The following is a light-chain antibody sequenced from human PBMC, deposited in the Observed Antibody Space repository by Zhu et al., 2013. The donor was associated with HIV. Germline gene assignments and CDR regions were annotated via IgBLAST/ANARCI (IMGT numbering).Light chain of an antibody. J-gene: IGKJ4*01. V-gene: IGKV1-27*01. Sequence: DIQMTQSPSSLSASVGDRVTITCRASQGIRNYLAWYQQRPGKVPKLLIYAASALQSGVPSRFSGSGSGTDFTLTISSLQPEDVATYYCQRYDSAPLTFGGGTKVRSN. CDR3: QRYDSAPLT. CDR1: QGIRNY. CDR2: AAS.